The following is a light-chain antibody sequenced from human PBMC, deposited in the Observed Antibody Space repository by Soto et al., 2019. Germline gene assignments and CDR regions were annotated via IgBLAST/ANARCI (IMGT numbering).Light chain of an antibody. Sequence: QSALTQPASVSGSPGQSITISCTGTSSDVGGYNYVSWYQQHPGKAPKLMIYEVSHRPSGVSNRFSGSKSGNTASLTISGLQAEDEADYYCSSYTSSSPLVFGAGTKLTVL. CDR3: SSYTSSSPLV. CDR1: SSDVGGYNY. CDR2: EVS. J-gene: IGLJ1*01. V-gene: IGLV2-14*01.